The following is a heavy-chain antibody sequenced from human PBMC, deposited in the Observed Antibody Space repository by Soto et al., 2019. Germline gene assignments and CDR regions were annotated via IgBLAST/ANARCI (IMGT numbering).Heavy chain of an antibody. V-gene: IGHV3-23*01. CDR1: GFTLTTYA. D-gene: IGHD3-10*01. Sequence: LRLSCAASGFTLTTYAMTWVRQPPGKGLEWVSSMNGAGTSTSYADSVKGRFTTSRDNSKNTLYLEMNSLRAEDTAVYYCARGGADHYHYGMDVWGQGTTVTVSS. CDR3: ARGGADHYHYGMDV. CDR2: MNGAGTST. J-gene: IGHJ6*02.